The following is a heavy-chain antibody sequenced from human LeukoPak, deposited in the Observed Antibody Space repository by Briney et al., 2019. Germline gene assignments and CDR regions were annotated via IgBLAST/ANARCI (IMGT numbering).Heavy chain of an antibody. D-gene: IGHD3-22*01. CDR1: GGTFNSYA. CDR3: AREDYYDSGSNDY. V-gene: IGHV1-69*06. Sequence: ASVKVSCKASGGTFNSYAISWVRQAPGQGLEWMGGIIPIFGTTNYARKFRGRVTLTADKSTRTAYMELSSLRSEDTAVYYCAREDYYDSGSNDYWGQGTLVTVSS. CDR2: IIPIFGTT. J-gene: IGHJ4*02.